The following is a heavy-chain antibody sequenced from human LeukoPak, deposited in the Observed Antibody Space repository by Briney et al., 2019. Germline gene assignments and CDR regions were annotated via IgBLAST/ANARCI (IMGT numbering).Heavy chain of an antibody. V-gene: IGHV1-18*01. J-gene: IGHJ4*02. CDR1: GYTFTSYG. D-gene: IGHD3-22*01. CDR3: ARDQNPDYYDSSGYYFGAEPKIDY. CDR2: ISAYNGNT. Sequence: ASVKVSCKASGYTFTSYGISWVRQAPGQGLEWMGWISAYNGNTNYAQKLQGRVTMTTDTSTSTAYMELRSLRSDDTAVYYCARDQNPDYYDSSGYYFGAEPKIDYWGQGTLVTVSS.